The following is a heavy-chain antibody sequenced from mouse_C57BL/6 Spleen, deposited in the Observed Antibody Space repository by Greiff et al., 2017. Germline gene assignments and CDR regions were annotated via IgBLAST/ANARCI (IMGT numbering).Heavy chain of an antibody. CDR1: GYTFTDYN. CDR2: INPNNGGT. CDR3: ARDYYGNRGYYAMDY. Sequence: VHVKQSGPELVKPGASVKMSCKASGYTFTDYNMHWVKQSHGKSLEWIGYINPNNGGTSYNQKFKGKATLTVNKSSSTAYMELRSLTSEDSAVYYGARDYYGNRGYYAMDYWGQGTSGTVSS. D-gene: IGHD2-1*01. J-gene: IGHJ4*01. V-gene: IGHV1-22*01.